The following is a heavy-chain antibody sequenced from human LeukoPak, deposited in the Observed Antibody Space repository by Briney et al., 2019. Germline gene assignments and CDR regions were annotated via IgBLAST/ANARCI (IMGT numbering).Heavy chain of an antibody. Sequence: GGSLRLSCAASGFNFRSYAFHWVRQAPGKGPEWMAFITYDGTDTYYADSVKGRFTLSRDNSQNTLYLQMNSLRAADTAVYYCAKVGYYDSSGYYDYWGQGTLVTVSS. CDR3: AKVGYYDSSGYYDY. V-gene: IGHV3-30*04. J-gene: IGHJ4*02. CDR2: ITYDGTDT. D-gene: IGHD3-22*01. CDR1: GFNFRSYA.